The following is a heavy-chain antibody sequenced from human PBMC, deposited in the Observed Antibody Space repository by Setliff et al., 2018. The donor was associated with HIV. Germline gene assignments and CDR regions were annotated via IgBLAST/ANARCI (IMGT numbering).Heavy chain of an antibody. J-gene: IGHJ1*01. CDR2: IYYSGNT. D-gene: IGHD6-13*01. CDR1: GGSIKSSSYY. V-gene: IGHV4-39*07. Sequence: SETLSLTCTVSGGSIKSSSYYWGWIRQPPGKGLEWIGSIYYSGNTYYNPSLKSRVTISVDTSRNQFSLRLSSVTAADTAIYYCARVPTSSWYVTTQRTKEYFHHWGQGTLVT. CDR3: ARVPTSSWYVTTQRTKEYFHH.